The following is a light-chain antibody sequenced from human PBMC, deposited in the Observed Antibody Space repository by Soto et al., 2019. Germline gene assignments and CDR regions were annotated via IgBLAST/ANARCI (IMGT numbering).Light chain of an antibody. V-gene: IGKV1-39*01. CDR2: GAP. CDR3: QQSSTTPLT. Sequence: DIQLTQSPSFLSASVGDRVTITCRASETISHYLNWYQQKPGKAPKLRIYGAPKLQSWVPSRFSGSGSGTEFTLTITSLQTEDCATYFCQQSSTTPLTFGGGTKVDIK. CDR1: ETISHY. J-gene: IGKJ4*01.